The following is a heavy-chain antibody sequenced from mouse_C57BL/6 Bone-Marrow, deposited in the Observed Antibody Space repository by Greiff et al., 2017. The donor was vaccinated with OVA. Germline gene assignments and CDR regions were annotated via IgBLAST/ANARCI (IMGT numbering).Heavy chain of an antibody. CDR3: ARSGGLRRGYDAMDY. J-gene: IGHJ4*01. CDR1: GYTFTNYW. D-gene: IGHD2-4*01. CDR2: IYPGGGYT. V-gene: IGHV1-63*01. Sequence: VKLMESGAELVRPGTSVKMSCKASGYTFTNYWIGWAKQRPGHGLEWIGDIYPGGGYTNYNEKFKGKATLTADKSSSTAYMQFSSLTSEDSAIYYCARSGGLRRGYDAMDYWGQGTSVTVSS.